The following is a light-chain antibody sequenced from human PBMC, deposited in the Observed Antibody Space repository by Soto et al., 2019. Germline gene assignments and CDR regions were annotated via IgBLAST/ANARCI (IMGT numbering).Light chain of an antibody. CDR2: RHS. CDR1: KLGDKY. Sequence: SYELTQPPSVSVSPGQTANITCSGDKLGDKYACWYQQRPGQSPVLVIYRHSKRPSGIPERFSGSNSGNTATLTISGTQAMDEADYYCQAWDSSTANVVFGGGTQLTVL. CDR3: QAWDSSTANVV. V-gene: IGLV3-1*01. J-gene: IGLJ2*01.